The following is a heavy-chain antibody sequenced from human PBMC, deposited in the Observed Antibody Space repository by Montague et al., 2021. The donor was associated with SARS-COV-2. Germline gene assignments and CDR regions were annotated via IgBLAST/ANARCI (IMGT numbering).Heavy chain of an antibody. Sequence: SETLSLTCTASGGSISSGGYYWDWIRQPPGMGLEWIGTIYYSGXTXYXXXXKXRVTISVDTSRNQFSLKVSSVTAADTAVYYCATTGGPTTVAGPFDYWGQGTPVTVSS. CDR2: IYYSGXT. CDR3: ATTGGPTTVAGPFDY. CDR1: GGSISSGGYY. V-gene: IGHV4-39*01. J-gene: IGHJ4*02. D-gene: IGHD6-19*01.